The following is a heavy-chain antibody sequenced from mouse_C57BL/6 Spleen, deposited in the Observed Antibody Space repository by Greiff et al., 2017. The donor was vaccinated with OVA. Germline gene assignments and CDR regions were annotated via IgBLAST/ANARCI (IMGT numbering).Heavy chain of an antibody. CDR1: GFTFSDYG. D-gene: IGHD2-3*01. CDR3: ARPGDGSRFAY. V-gene: IGHV5-17*01. J-gene: IGHJ3*01. CDR2: ISSGSSTI. Sequence: EVKLVESGGGLVKPGGSLKLSCAASGFTFSDYGMHWVRQAPEQGLEWVAYISSGSSTIYYADTVKGRFTISRDNAKNTLFLQMTSLRSEDTAMYYCARPGDGSRFAYWGQGTLVTVSA.